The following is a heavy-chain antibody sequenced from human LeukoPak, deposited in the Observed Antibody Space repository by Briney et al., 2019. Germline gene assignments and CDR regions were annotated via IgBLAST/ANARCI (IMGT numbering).Heavy chain of an antibody. Sequence: GGSLRLSCAASGFTFSSYSMNWVRQAPGKGLEWVSSISSSSSYIYYADSVKGRFTISRDNAKNSLYLQMSSLRAEDTAVYYCARDLQLVRTVPIWYFDLWGRGTLVTVSS. D-gene: IGHD6-6*01. CDR3: ARDLQLVRTVPIWYFDL. J-gene: IGHJ2*01. V-gene: IGHV3-21*01. CDR1: GFTFSSYS. CDR2: ISSSSSYI.